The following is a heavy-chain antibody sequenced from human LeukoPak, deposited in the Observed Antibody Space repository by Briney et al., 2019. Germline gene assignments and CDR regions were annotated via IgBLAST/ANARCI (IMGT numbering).Heavy chain of an antibody. CDR2: IWYDGSNK. CDR3: ARAKWLAIFDY. J-gene: IGHJ4*02. V-gene: IGHV3-30*19. CDR1: GFTFSSYG. D-gene: IGHD6-19*01. Sequence: PGGSLRLSCAASGFTFSSYGMHWVRQAPGKGLEWVAVIWYDGSNKYYADSVKGRFTISRDNSKNTLYLQMNSLRAEDTAVYYCARAKWLAIFDYWGQGTLVTVSS.